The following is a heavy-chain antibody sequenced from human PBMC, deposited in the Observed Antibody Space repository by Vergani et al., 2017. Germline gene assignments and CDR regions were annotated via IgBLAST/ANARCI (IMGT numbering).Heavy chain of an antibody. V-gene: IGHV3-23*04. CDR3: AKEGFVAAAGKGF. D-gene: IGHD6-13*01. CDR2: ISGSGGST. Sequence: EVQLVESGGGLVKPGGSLRLSCAASGFTFSSYSMNWVRQAPGKGLEWVSAISGSGGSTYYADSVKGRFTISRDNSKNTLFLQMNSLRAEDTAVYYCAKEGFVAAAGKGFWGQGTLVTVSS. J-gene: IGHJ4*02. CDR1: GFTFSSYS.